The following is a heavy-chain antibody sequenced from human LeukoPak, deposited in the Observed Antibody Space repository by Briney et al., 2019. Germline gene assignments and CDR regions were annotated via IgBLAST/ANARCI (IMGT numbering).Heavy chain of an antibody. V-gene: IGHV3-23*01. CDR2: ISGSGGST. J-gene: IGHJ6*03. CDR1: GFTFSSYA. CDR3: ARVSSGSYFGYYYYYMDV. D-gene: IGHD1-26*01. Sequence: PGGSLRLSCAASGFTFSSYAMSWVRQAPGKGLEWVSAISGSGGSTYYAYSVKGRFTISRDNSKNTLYLQMNSLRAEDTAVYCCARVSSGSYFGYYYYYMDVWGKGTTVTVSS.